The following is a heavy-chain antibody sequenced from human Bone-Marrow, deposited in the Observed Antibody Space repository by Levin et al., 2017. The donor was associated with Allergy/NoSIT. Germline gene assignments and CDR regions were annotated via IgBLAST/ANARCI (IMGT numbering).Heavy chain of an antibody. CDR3: ARDRAATAPFDY. J-gene: IGHJ4*02. Sequence: SETLSLTCTVSGGSLSSSSYYWGWIRQPPGTGLEWIGSISYTGSTYYNPSLKSRVIISIDTSRNQFSLKLSSVTAADTAVYYCARDRAATAPFDYWGQGTLVTVSS. CDR1: GGSLSSSSYY. D-gene: IGHD1-1*01. CDR2: ISYTGST. V-gene: IGHV4-39*07.